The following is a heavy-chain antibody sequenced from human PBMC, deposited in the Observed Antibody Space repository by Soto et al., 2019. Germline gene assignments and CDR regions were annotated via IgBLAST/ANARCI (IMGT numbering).Heavy chain of an antibody. Sequence: ASVKVSCKASGGTFSSYAISWVRQAPGQGLEWMGGLIPIFGTANYAHKFQGRVTITADKSTSTAYMELSRLRSEDTAVYYCARARVVFWSGYTPDPYYDYYGTDVWGPGTMVTVSS. CDR1: GGTFSSYA. D-gene: IGHD3-3*01. V-gene: IGHV1-69*06. CDR3: ARARVVFWSGYTPDPYYDYYGTDV. J-gene: IGHJ6*02. CDR2: LIPIFGTA.